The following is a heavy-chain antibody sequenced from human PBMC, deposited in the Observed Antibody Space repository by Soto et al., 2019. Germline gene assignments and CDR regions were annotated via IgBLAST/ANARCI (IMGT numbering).Heavy chain of an antibody. Sequence: ASVKVSCKASGYTFTSYGISWVRQAPGQGLEWMGWISAYNGNTNYAQKLQGRVTMTTDTSTSTAYMELRSLRSDDTAVYYCARGPFGMVRGVILWFDYWGQGTLVTVSS. D-gene: IGHD3-10*01. J-gene: IGHJ5*01. CDR1: GYTFTSYG. CDR3: ARGPFGMVRGVILWFDY. V-gene: IGHV1-18*01. CDR2: ISAYNGNT.